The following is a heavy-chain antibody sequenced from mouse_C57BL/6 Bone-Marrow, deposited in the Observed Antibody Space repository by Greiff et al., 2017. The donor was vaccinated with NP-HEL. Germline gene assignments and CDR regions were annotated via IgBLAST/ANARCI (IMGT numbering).Heavy chain of an antibody. J-gene: IGHJ3*01. CDR1: GYTFTSYG. V-gene: IGHV1-81*01. CDR3: ARERGTLAWFAY. Sequence: VQLQQSGAELARPGASVKLSCKASGYTFTSYGISWVKQRTGQGLEWIGEIYPRSGNTYYNEKFKGKATLTADKSSSKAYMELRSLTSEDSAVYFCARERGTLAWFAYWGQGTLVTVSA. D-gene: IGHD2-14*01. CDR2: IYPRSGNT.